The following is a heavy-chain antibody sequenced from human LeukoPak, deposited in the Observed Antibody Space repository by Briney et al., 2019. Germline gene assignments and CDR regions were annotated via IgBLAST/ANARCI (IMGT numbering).Heavy chain of an antibody. CDR2: ISSDVSRQ. CDR1: GFTFSGLA. J-gene: IGHJ4*02. Sequence: GGSLRLSCAASGFTFSGLAMHWVRQAPGKGLEWVAVISSDVSRQYYADSVKGRFTLSRDNSKSTLYLQMNSLRAEDTAVYYCAKKVGDTAGTLTLDYWGQGTLVTVSS. D-gene: IGHD5-18*01. CDR3: AKKVGDTAGTLTLDY. V-gene: IGHV3-30*04.